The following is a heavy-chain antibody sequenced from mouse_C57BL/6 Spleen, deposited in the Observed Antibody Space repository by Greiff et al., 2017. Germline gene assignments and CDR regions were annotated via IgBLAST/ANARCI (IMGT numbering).Heavy chain of an antibody. D-gene: IGHD1-1*01. CDR3: ASSLFISTIVYFDD. Sequence: VQLQQPGAELVKPGASVKLSCKASGFTFTSYWMHWVKQRPGRGLEWIGRIDPNSGGTKYDEKFKSKATLTVDKASSTAYMQLSSLTSEDSAVYYVASSLFISTIVYFDDWGKGTTLTVS. V-gene: IGHV1-72*01. J-gene: IGHJ2*01. CDR2: IDPNSGGT. CDR1: GFTFTSYW.